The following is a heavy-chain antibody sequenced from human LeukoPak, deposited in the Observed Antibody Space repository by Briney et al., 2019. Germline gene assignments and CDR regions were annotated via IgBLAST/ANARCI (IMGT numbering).Heavy chain of an antibody. CDR3: ARDYYGSGSYPNWFDP. CDR1: GFTFSSYE. Sequence: GGSLRLSCAASGFTFSSYEMNWVRQAPGKGLEWVSYISSSGSTIYYADSAKGRFTISRDNAKNSLYLQMNSLRAEDTAVYYCARDYYGSGSYPNWFDPWGQGTLVTVSS. J-gene: IGHJ5*02. D-gene: IGHD3-10*01. V-gene: IGHV3-48*03. CDR2: ISSSGSTI.